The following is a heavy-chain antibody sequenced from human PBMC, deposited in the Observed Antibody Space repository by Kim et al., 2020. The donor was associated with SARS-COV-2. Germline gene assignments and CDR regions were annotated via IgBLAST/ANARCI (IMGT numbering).Heavy chain of an antibody. J-gene: IGHJ5*02. V-gene: IGHV1-2*04. CDR1: GYTFTGYY. CDR2: INPNSGGT. CDR3: ARGNYEMYNWFDP. Sequence: ASVKVSCKASGYTFTGYYMHWVRQAPGQGLVWMGWINPNSGGTNYAQKFQGWVTMTRDTSISTAYMELSRLRSDDTAVYYCARGNYEMYNWFDPWGQGTLVTVSS. D-gene: IGHD3-3*01.